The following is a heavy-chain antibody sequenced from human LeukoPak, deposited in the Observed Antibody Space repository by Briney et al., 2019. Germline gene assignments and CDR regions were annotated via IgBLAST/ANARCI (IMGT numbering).Heavy chain of an antibody. V-gene: IGHV3-48*01. CDR1: GFTFRSYG. J-gene: IGHJ4*02. CDR2: ISSNTRTI. D-gene: IGHD6-6*01. CDR3: TRGGAARPDY. Sequence: GGSLRLSCAASGFTFRSYGMDWVRQAPGKGLEWVSYISSNTRTISYANSVKGRFTISRDNAQNSLFLQMNSLRAEDTAVYYCTRGGAARPDYWGQGTLVTVSS.